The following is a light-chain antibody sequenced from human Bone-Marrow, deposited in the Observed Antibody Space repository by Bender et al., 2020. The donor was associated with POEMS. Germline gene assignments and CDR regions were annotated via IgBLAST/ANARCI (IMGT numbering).Light chain of an antibody. J-gene: IGLJ2*01. V-gene: IGLV1-50*01. CDR3: ATWDDSLNAVV. CDR1: SSNTGSGYD. Sequence: QSVLTQPPSVSGAPGQRVTISCTGSSSNTGSGYDINWYQHLPGTAPKLLIYGYNNRPSGVPDRFSGSKSDTSASLAISGLQSEDESDYYCATWDDSLNAVVFGGGTKLTVL. CDR2: GYN.